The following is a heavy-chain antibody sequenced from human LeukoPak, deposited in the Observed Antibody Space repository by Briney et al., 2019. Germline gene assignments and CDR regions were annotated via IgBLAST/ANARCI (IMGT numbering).Heavy chain of an antibody. CDR2: IYYSGST. Sequence: SETLSLTCTVSGGSISSSSYYWGWIRQPPGKGLEWIGSIYYSGSTYYNPSLKSRVSISVHTSKNQFSLKLRSVTAADTAVYYCARPVPSRLGWFDPWGQGALVTVSS. J-gene: IGHJ5*02. CDR1: GGSISSSSYY. CDR3: ARPVPSRLGWFDP. V-gene: IGHV4-39*01. D-gene: IGHD1-1*01.